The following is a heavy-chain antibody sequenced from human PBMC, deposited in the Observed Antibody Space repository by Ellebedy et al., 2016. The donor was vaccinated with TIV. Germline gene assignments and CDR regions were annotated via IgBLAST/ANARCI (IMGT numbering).Heavy chain of an antibody. CDR1: GFIFSNYW. CDR2: IKPDGSVT. D-gene: IGHD3-10*01. V-gene: IGHV3-7*04. CDR3: TRGYSGSANWFDP. Sequence: GESLKISCAASGFIFSNYWMSWVRQIPGKGLEWVANIKPDGSVTYYLDSVKGRFTISSENAKNTLYLQMNSLRAEDTAVYCCTRGYSGSANWFDPWGQGTLVTVSS. J-gene: IGHJ5*02.